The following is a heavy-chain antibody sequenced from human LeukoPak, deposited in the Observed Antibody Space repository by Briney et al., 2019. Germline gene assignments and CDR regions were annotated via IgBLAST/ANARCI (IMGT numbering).Heavy chain of an antibody. V-gene: IGHV3-21*04. Sequence: GGSLRLSCAASGFTFSSYSMNWVRQAPGKGLEWVSSISSSSSYIYYADSVKGRFTISRDNSKNTLYLQMNSLRAEDTAVYYCAKWGSYYYDSSGYLGGDYWGQGTLVTVSS. CDR2: ISSSSSYI. J-gene: IGHJ4*02. CDR3: AKWGSYYYDSSGYLGGDY. D-gene: IGHD3-22*01. CDR1: GFTFSSYS.